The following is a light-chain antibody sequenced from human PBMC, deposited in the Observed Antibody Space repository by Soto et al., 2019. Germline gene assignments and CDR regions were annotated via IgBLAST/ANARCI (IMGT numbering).Light chain of an antibody. CDR1: SSDVGGYNY. CDR3: SSYTSSITLDV. V-gene: IGLV2-14*01. J-gene: IGLJ1*01. CDR2: EVS. Sequence: QSALTQPASLSGSPGQSITISCTGTSSDVGGYNYVSWYQQHAGKAPKLILYEVSNRPSGVSNRFSGSKSGNTASLTISGLQAEDEADYYCSSYTSSITLDVFGTGTKVTVL.